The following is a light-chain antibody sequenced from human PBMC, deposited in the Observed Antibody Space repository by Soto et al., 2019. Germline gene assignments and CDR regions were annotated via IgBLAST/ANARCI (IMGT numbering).Light chain of an antibody. CDR2: GAS. J-gene: IGKJ2*01. V-gene: IGKV3-20*01. Sequence: IVLTQSPGTLSLSPGERATLSCRASQSVSSTYIAWYQQNPGQAPRLLIYGASSRATGIPDRFSGSGSGKDFTLTISRLEPEYFAVYFCQQYGRSPPVTFVQGTKVEIK. CDR3: QQYGRSPPVT. CDR1: QSVSSTY.